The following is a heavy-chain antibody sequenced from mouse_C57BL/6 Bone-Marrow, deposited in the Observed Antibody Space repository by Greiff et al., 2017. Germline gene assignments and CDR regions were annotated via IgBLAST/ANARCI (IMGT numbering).Heavy chain of an antibody. D-gene: IGHD1-1*01. V-gene: IGHV1-42*01. J-gene: IGHJ4*01. CDR3: ASITTVVVYYAMDY. Sequence: VQLQQSGPELVKPGASVKISCKASGYSFTGYYMNWVKQSPEKSLEWIGEINPSTGGTTYNQKFKAKATLTVDKSSSTAYMQLKSLTSEDSAVYYCASITTVVVYYAMDYWGQGTSVTVSS. CDR1: GYSFTGYY. CDR2: INPSTGGT.